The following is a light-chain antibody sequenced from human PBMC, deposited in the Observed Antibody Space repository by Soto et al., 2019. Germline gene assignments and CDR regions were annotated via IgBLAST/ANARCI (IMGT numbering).Light chain of an antibody. CDR2: KAS. V-gene: IGKV1-5*03. Sequence: DIQMTQSPSTLSASVGDRVTITCRASQIISRSLAWYQQKPGKAPKLLIYKASSLEGGVPSRFSGSGSGTEFTLTISSLQPDDFATYYCQQYNSYPRTFGRGTKVEIK. J-gene: IGKJ1*01. CDR3: QQYNSYPRT. CDR1: QIISRS.